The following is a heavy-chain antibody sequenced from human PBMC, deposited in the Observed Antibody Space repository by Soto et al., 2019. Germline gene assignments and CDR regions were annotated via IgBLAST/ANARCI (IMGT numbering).Heavy chain of an antibody. CDR3: ARVPFVNFGDSVPFDY. V-gene: IGHV1-8*01. D-gene: IGHD4-17*01. CDR1: GFTFTSYD. Sequence: VQLLQSGAEVKKPGASVKVSCKTSGFTFTSYDIIWVRQAPGQGLEWLGWVNPNSGNTDYAQKCQGRVTMTRNTSITTAYMELSSLRSEDTAVYYCARVPFVNFGDSVPFDYWGQGTLVTVSS. J-gene: IGHJ4*02. CDR2: VNPNSGNT.